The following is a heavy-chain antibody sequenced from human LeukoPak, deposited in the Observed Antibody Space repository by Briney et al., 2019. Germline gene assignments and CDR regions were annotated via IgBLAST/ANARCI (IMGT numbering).Heavy chain of an antibody. CDR2: IYYSGST. V-gene: IGHV4-39*07. CDR3: ARDLLAAGPFDY. Sequence: PSETLSLTCTVSGGSISSSGYYWGWIRQPPGKGLEWIGSIYYSGSTNYNPSLKSRVTISVDTSKNQFSLKLSSVTAADTAVYYCARDLLAAGPFDYWGQGTLVTVSS. D-gene: IGHD6-6*01. CDR1: GGSISSSGYY. J-gene: IGHJ4*02.